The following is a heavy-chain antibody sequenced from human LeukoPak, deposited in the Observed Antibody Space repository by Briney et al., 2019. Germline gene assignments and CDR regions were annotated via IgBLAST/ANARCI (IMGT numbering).Heavy chain of an antibody. D-gene: IGHD1-1*01. CDR1: GGSISSGSYY. CDR3: ARVGGTARSPLDY. CDR2: IYTSGST. Sequence: SSETLSLTCTVSGGSISSGSYYWSWIRQPAGKGLEWIGRIYTSGSTNYNPSLKSRVTISVDTSKNQFSLKLSSVTAADTAVYYCARVGGTARSPLDYWGQGTLVTVSS. J-gene: IGHJ4*02. V-gene: IGHV4-61*02.